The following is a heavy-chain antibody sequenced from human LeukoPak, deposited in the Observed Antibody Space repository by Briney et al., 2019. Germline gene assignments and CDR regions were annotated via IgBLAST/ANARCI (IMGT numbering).Heavy chain of an antibody. V-gene: IGHV1-46*04. CDR1: GYTFTKSDY. CDR3: ARGPTDMDFDY. Sequence: ASVKVSCKASGYTFTKSDYMHWVRQAPGQGLEWMGIINPSDGTTFYAQKLQGRVTMTRDTSTNTVYMELSSLRSEDTAAFYCARGPTDMDFDYWGQGSLVTVSS. CDR2: INPSDGTT. J-gene: IGHJ4*02.